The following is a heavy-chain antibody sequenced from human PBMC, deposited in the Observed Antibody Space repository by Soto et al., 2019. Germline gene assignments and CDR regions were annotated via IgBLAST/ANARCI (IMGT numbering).Heavy chain of an antibody. CDR2: IIPIFGTA. D-gene: IGHD6-13*01. Sequence: QVQLVQSGAEVKKPGSSVKVSCKASGGTFSSYAISWVRQAPGQGLEWMGGIIPIFGTANYAQKFQGRVMITADESTSTAYMELSSLRSEDTAVYYCARVRVEYSGSWYEDYWGQGTLVTVSS. J-gene: IGHJ4*02. CDR3: ARVRVEYSGSWYEDY. CDR1: GGTFSSYA. V-gene: IGHV1-69*01.